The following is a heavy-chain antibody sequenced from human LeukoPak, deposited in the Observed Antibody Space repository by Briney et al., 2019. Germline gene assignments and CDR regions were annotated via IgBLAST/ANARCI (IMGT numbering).Heavy chain of an antibody. CDR2: IYFSGST. V-gene: IGHV4-61*01. D-gene: IGHD4-23*01. J-gene: IGHJ4*02. CDR3: AKYYGGFHYLDY. CDR1: GYSISSGYY. Sequence: SETLSLTCTVSGYSISSGYYWSWVRQPPGKGLEWIGYIYFSGSTNYNPSLKSRVTISVDTSKNQFSLKLSSVTAADTAVYYCAKYYGGFHYLDYWGQGTLVTVSS.